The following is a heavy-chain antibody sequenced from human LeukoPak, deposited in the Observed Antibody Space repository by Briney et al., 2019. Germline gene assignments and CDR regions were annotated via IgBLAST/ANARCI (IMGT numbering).Heavy chain of an antibody. V-gene: IGHV3-30-3*01. CDR1: GFTFSSYA. J-gene: IGHJ6*02. D-gene: IGHD3-22*01. CDR2: ISYDGSNK. CDR3: ARDIYDSSGYYCVPLYYYYYYGMDV. Sequence: GSLRLSCAASGFTFSSYAMHWVRQAPGKGLEWVAVISYDGSNKYYADSVKGRFTISRDNSKNTLYLQMNSLRAEDTAVYYCARDIYDSSGYYCVPLYYYYYYGMDVWGQGTTVTVSS.